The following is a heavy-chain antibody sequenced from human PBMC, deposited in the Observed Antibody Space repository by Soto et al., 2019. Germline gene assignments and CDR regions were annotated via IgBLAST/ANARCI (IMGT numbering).Heavy chain of an antibody. CDR3: ARDATQVVPAAMYNWFDP. V-gene: IGHV1-3*01. CDR2: INAGNGNT. CDR1: GYTFTSYA. Sequence: GASVQVSCKASGYTFTSYAMHWVRQAPGQRLEWMGWINAGNGNTKYSQKFQGRVTITRDTSASTAYMELSSLRSEGTAVYYCARDATQVVPAAMYNWFDPWGQGTLVTVSS. D-gene: IGHD2-2*01. J-gene: IGHJ5*02.